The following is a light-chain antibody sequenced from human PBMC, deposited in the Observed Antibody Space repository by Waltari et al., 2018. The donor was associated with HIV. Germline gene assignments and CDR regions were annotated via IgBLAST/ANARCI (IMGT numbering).Light chain of an antibody. V-gene: IGLV2-11*01. Sequence: QSALTQPRSVSGSPGQSVTISCTGTSSDVGGYNSVSWYQQHPGQAPKLLISGVSKWPAGVPDRFSGTKSGNTASRTISGLRADDEADYYCCSYGGTYNVFGTGTKVTIL. CDR3: CSYGGTYNV. CDR1: SSDVGGYNS. J-gene: IGLJ1*01. CDR2: GVS.